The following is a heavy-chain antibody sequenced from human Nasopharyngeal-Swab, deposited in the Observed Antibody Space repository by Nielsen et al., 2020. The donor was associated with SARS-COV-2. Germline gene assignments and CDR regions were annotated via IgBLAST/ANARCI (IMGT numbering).Heavy chain of an antibody. J-gene: IGHJ4*02. CDR2: ISSSSSYI. CDR1: GFTFSSYS. CDR3: ARTGPGYYDSSGYYGRNFDY. Sequence: GESLKISCAASGFTFSSYSMNWDRQAPGKGLEWVSSISSSSSYIYYADSVKGRFTISRDNAKNSLYLQMNSLRAEDTAVYYCARTGPGYYDSSGYYGRNFDYWGQGTLVTVSS. V-gene: IGHV3-21*01. D-gene: IGHD3-22*01.